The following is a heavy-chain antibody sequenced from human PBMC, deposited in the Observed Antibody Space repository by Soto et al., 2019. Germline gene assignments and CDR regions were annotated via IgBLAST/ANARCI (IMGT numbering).Heavy chain of an antibody. CDR2: FKSDATTI. V-gene: IGHV3-74*01. Sequence: GGSHRLSSTASGFNFGAYSMHWGRAAPVKGIVRIAEFKSDATTIVDAPSEKGRFSISRDESKTRLYLQMKNMKVEDTAVYFCVRDRGCRDSLDIWGSGTLGTVSS. J-gene: IGHJ3*02. D-gene: IGHD3-10*01. CDR3: VRDRGCRDSLDI. CDR1: GFNFGAYS.